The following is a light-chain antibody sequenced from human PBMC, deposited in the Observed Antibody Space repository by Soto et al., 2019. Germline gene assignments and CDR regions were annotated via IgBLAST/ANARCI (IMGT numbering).Light chain of an antibody. CDR3: QTWGTGILV. CDR1: SRHSSYA. CDR2: LNSDGRH. Sequence: QLVLTQSPSASASLGASGKLTCTLSSRHSSYAIAWHQQQPEKGPRYLMKLNSDGRHTKGDGIPDRFSGSSSGTERYLTISSLQSEDEADYYCQTWGTGILVFGGRTKLTVL. J-gene: IGLJ2*01. V-gene: IGLV4-69*01.